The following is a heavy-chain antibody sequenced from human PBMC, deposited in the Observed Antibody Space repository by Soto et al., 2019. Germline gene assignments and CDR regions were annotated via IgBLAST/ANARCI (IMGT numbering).Heavy chain of an antibody. Sequence: ASVKVSCKASGGTFSSYTISWVRQAPGQGLEWMGRIIPILGIANYAQKFQGRVTITADKSTSTAYMELSSLRSEDTAVYYCARDRRGRSGYCSGGSCYERGYYYYYYMDVWGKGTTVTVSS. CDR1: GGTFSSYT. CDR2: IIPILGIA. J-gene: IGHJ6*03. V-gene: IGHV1-69*04. D-gene: IGHD2-15*01. CDR3: ARDRRGRSGYCSGGSCYERGYYYYYYMDV.